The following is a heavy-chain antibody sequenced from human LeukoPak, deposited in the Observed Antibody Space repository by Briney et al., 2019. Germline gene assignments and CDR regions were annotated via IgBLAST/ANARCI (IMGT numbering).Heavy chain of an antibody. D-gene: IGHD2-15*01. J-gene: IGHJ4*02. Sequence: PSGTLSLTCAVSGGSISSSNWWSWVRPPPGKGLEWIGEIYHSGSTNYNPSLKSRVTISVDTSKNQFSLKLSSVTAADTAVYYCARNVVVVVAEPDYWGQGTLVTVSS. CDR2: IYHSGST. CDR3: ARNVVVVVAEPDY. CDR1: GGSISSSNW. V-gene: IGHV4-4*02.